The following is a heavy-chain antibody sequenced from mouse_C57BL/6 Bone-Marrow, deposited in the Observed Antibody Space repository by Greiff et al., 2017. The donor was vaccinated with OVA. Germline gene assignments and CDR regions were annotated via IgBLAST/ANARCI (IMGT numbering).Heavy chain of an antibody. V-gene: IGHV1-50*01. D-gene: IGHD1-1*01. CDR3: AREGYYYGSSGAY. CDR2: IDPSDSYT. Sequence: QVQLQQPGAELVKPGASVKLSCKASGYTFTSYWMQWVKQRPGQGLEWIGEIDPSDSYTNYNQKFKGKATLTVDTSSSPAYMQLSSLTSEDSAVYYCAREGYYYGSSGAYWGKGTLVTVSA. J-gene: IGHJ3*01. CDR1: GYTFTSYW.